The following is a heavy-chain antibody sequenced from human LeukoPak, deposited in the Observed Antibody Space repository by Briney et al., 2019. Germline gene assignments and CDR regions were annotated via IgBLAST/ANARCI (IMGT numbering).Heavy chain of an antibody. D-gene: IGHD3-3*01. CDR2: IWYDGSNK. CDR1: GFTFSSYG. J-gene: IGHJ4*02. V-gene: IGHV3-30*02. CDR3: ATSRFLEWLYFDY. Sequence: PGGSLRLSCAASGFTFSSYGMHWVRQAPGKGLEWVAVIWYDGSNKYYADSVKGRFTISRDNSKNTLYLQMNSLRPEDTAVYYCATSRFLEWLYFDYWGQGTLVTVSS.